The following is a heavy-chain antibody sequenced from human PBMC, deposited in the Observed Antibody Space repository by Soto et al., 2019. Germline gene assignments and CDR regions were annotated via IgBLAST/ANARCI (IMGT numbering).Heavy chain of an antibody. J-gene: IGHJ5*02. Sequence: GESLKISCAASGFTFSSYAMSWVRQAPGKGLEWVSAISGSGGSTYYADSVKGRFTISRDNSKNTLYLQMNSLRAEDTAVYYCAKEPTGYCSGGSCFPESPWGQGTLVTVSS. CDR3: AKEPTGYCSGGSCFPESP. CDR2: ISGSGGST. D-gene: IGHD2-15*01. CDR1: GFTFSSYA. V-gene: IGHV3-23*01.